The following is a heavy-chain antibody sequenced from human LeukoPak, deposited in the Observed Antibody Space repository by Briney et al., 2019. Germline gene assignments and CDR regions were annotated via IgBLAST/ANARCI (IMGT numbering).Heavy chain of an antibody. V-gene: IGHV3-7*01. CDR2: IKQDGSEK. D-gene: IGHD6-25*01. J-gene: IGHJ4*02. CDR1: GFTFGDSW. Sequence: GGSLRLSCVASGFTFGDSWMSWVRQAPGKGLEWVANIKQDGSEKYYVDSVKGRFTISRDNAKNSLFLQMNSLRAEDTAVYFCAISATARGGFDFWGQGTLVTVSS. CDR3: AISATARGGFDF.